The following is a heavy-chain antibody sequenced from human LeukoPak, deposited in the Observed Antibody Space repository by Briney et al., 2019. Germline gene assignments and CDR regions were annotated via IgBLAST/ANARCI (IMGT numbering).Heavy chain of an antibody. V-gene: IGHV3-21*01. J-gene: IGHJ4*02. CDR3: ASDGGPFDH. CDR1: GFTFSSYR. CDR2: ITSSGDYI. Sequence: PGGSLRLSCAASGFTFSSYRMAWVRQAPGKGLERVSFITSSGDYIYHADSVKGRFTISRDDAKKSVYLQMNSLRAEDTAVYYCASDGGPFDHWGQGILVSVAS. D-gene: IGHD3-16*01.